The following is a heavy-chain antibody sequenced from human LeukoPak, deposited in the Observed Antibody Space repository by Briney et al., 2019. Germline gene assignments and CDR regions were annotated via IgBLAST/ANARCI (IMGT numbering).Heavy chain of an antibody. CDR1: GGSINTYY. D-gene: IGHD5-18*01. V-gene: IGHV4-59*08. J-gene: IGHJ4*02. Sequence: PSETLSLTCTVPGGSINTYYWSWLRQPPGKGLEWIGFISYSGSTDYNPSLKGRVTLSVAMSKNQFSLRLSSVTAADTAIYYCARHDHGYSSGRFDCWGQGTLVTVSS. CDR3: ARHDHGYSSGRFDC. CDR2: ISYSGST.